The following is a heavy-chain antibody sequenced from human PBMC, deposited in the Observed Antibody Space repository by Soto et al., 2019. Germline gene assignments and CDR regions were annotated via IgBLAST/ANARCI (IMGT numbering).Heavy chain of an antibody. CDR1: GGSFSGYY. CDR2: INHSGST. V-gene: IGHV4-34*01. J-gene: IGHJ5*02. Sequence: SEALSLTCAVYGGSFSGYYWSWIRQPPGKGLEWIGEINHSGSTNYNPSLKSRVTISVDTSKNQFSLKMSSVTAADTAVYYCATEEVGVKDGVSWFDPWRQVTLATV. D-gene: IGHD3-10*01. CDR3: ATEEVGVKDGVSWFDP.